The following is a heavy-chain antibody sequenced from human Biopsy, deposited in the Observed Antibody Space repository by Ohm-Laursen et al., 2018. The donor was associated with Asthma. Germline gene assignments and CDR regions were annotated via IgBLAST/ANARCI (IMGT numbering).Heavy chain of an antibody. D-gene: IGHD3-9*01. CDR2: IKSKVEGGTT. J-gene: IGHJ4*02. V-gene: IGHV3-15*01. Sequence: SLRLSCTASGFTFRSYAMHWVRQAPGKGLELVGHIKSKVEGGTTDYAAPVKGRFTISRDDSKNTVYLQMNSLKTEDTAVYYCTARSSRTAVLRDFDWLLPLDYWGQGTVVTVSS. CDR1: GFTFRSYA. CDR3: TARSSRTAVLRDFDWLLPLDY.